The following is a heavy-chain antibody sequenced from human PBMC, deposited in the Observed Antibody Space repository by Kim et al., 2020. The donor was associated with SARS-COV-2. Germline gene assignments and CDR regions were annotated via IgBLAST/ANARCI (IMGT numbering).Heavy chain of an antibody. J-gene: IGHJ4*02. CDR3: AREGPGGAGRGDY. D-gene: IGHD2-8*02. Sequence: NYAPNLQDRVTMTADTSTSTAYMELSRLTSDDTAVYYCAREGPGGAGRGDYWGQGTLVTVSS. V-gene: IGHV1-69*04.